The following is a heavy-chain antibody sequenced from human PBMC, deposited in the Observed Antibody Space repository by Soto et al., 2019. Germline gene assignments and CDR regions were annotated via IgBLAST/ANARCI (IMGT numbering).Heavy chain of an antibody. D-gene: IGHD3-9*01. CDR3: GVRTGSSQKYFDS. J-gene: IGHJ4*02. CDR2: IYYSGST. Sequence: PSETLSLTCTVSGGSINNFYWNWIRQPPGKGLEWIGNIYYSGSTNYNPSLKSRVTISIDTSKEEFSLNLNSVAAADTAVYYCGVRTGSSQKYFDSVGQGALVTVSS. V-gene: IGHV4-59*03. CDR1: GGSINNFY.